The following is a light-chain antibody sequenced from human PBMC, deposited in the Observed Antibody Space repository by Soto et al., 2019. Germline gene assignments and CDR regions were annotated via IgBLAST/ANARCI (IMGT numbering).Light chain of an antibody. CDR1: QGISSY. CDR2: AAS. Sequence: AIRMTQSPSSLSASTGDRVTITCRASQGISSYLAWYQQKPGKAPKLLIYAASTLQSGVPSRFSGSGSGTDFTLPISCLQSEDFVTYYCQQYYSYPLTFGGGTKVEIK. V-gene: IGKV1-8*01. CDR3: QQYYSYPLT. J-gene: IGKJ4*01.